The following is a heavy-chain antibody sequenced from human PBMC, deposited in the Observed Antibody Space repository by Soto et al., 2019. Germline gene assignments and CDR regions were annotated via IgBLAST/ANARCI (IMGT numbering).Heavy chain of an antibody. CDR3: ARRVIGSSRALDI. J-gene: IGHJ3*02. V-gene: IGHV3-23*01. CDR1: GFAFSSHP. D-gene: IGHD3-10*01. Sequence: LRLSCAASGFAFSSHPMSWVRQAPEKGLEWVAGISDGGDLTYNADSVRGRFTISRDNSRNTLYLQMNSLRAEDTAVYYCARRVIGSSRALDIWGQGTMVTVSS. CDR2: ISDGGDLT.